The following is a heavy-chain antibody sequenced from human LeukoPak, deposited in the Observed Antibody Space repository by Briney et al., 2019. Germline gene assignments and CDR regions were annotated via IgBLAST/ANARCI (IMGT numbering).Heavy chain of an antibody. CDR1: GYTFTGYY. CDR3: ARDGGYSYGYGMDV. V-gene: IGHV1-2*06. Sequence: ASVKVSCKASGYTFTGYYMHWVRQAPGQGLEWMGRINPNSGGTNYAQKFQGRVTMTRDTSISTAYVELSRLRSDDTAVYYCARDGGYSYGYGMDVWGQGTTVTVSS. CDR2: INPNSGGT. J-gene: IGHJ6*02. D-gene: IGHD5-18*01.